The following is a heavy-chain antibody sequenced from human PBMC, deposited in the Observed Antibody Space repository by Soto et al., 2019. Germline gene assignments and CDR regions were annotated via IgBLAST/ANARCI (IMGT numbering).Heavy chain of an antibody. J-gene: IGHJ6*02. CDR1: GGSISRYY. CDR3: GRDLWGYCGTDCYPLDV. CDR2: MYNTGST. D-gene: IGHD2-21*02. Sequence: QVQLQESGPGLVKPSETLSLTCTVSGGSISRYYWSWIRQPPGKGLEWIGYMYNTGSTVYNPSFKGRVTISVATSKNQFSLKLNSVTDADTAVYYCGRDLWGYCGTDCYPLDVWGQGTTVTVSS. V-gene: IGHV4-59*01.